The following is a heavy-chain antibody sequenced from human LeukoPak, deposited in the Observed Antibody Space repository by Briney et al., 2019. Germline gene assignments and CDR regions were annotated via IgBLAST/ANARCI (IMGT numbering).Heavy chain of an antibody. CDR2: IYSGGST. V-gene: IGHV3-53*04. D-gene: IGHD4-17*01. J-gene: IGHJ6*02. CDR1: GFTVSSNY. CDR3: ARVRNDYGDYYYGMDV. Sequence: GGSLRLSCAASGFTVSSNYMSWVRQAPGKGLEWVSVIYSGGSTYYADSVKGRFTISRHNSKNTPYLQMNSLRAEDTAVYYCARVRNDYGDYYYGMDVWGQGTTVTVSS.